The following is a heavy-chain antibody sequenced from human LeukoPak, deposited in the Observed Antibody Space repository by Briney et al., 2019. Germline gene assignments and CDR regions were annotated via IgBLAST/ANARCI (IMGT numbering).Heavy chain of an antibody. D-gene: IGHD1-26*01. Sequence: SETLSLTCTVSGGSIRSGGYYWSWIRQHPGKGLEWIGYLYYSGSTNYNPSLKSRVTISVDTSKNQFSLKLSSVTAADTAVYYCARHGAFYYFDYWGQGTLVTVSS. V-gene: IGHV4-61*08. CDR2: LYYSGST. CDR1: GGSIRSGGYY. J-gene: IGHJ4*02. CDR3: ARHGAFYYFDY.